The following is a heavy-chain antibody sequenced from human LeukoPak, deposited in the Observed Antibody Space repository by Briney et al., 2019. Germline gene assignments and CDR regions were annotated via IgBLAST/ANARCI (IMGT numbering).Heavy chain of an antibody. D-gene: IGHD3-3*01. Sequence: PGGSLRLSCAASGFTFDIYDMSWVRQAPGKGLEWISGINWNGGSTGYADSVKGRFTISRDNAKNSLYLQMNSLRAEDTALYYCARERFGMEWLSAGENYYMDVWGKGTTVTVSS. V-gene: IGHV3-20*04. CDR2: INWNGGST. CDR3: ARERFGMEWLSAGENYYMDV. CDR1: GFTFDIYD. J-gene: IGHJ6*03.